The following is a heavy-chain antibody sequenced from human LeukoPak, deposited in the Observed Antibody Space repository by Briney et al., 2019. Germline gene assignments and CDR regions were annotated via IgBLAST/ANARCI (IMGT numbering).Heavy chain of an antibody. D-gene: IGHD3-22*01. J-gene: IGHJ5*02. CDR3: AKDPVSSGFNWFDP. Sequence: GGSLRLSCAGSGFTFNTSAMSWVRQAPGKGLEWVSAISGSGRSTYYTDSVRGRFTISRDNSKNTLYLQMNSLRAEDTAVYYCAKDPVSSGFNWFDPWGQGTLVTVSS. V-gene: IGHV3-23*01. CDR2: ISGSGRST. CDR1: GFTFNTSA.